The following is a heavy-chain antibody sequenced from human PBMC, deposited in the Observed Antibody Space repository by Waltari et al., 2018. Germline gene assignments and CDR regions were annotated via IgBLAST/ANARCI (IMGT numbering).Heavy chain of an antibody. V-gene: IGHV4-39*01. Sequence: PPGKWLEWIGNIYYSGSTYYNPSLKSRVTTYIDTSRNQFSLKLSSVTAADTAVYFCARLDSRSGSYYFDYWGQGTLVTVSS. CDR2: IYYSGST. J-gene: IGHJ4*02. CDR3: ARLDSRSGSYYFDY. D-gene: IGHD1-26*01.